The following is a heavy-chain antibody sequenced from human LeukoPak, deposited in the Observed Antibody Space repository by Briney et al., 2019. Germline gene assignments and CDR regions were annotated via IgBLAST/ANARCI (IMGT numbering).Heavy chain of an antibody. CDR2: TYQSGST. CDR1: GYPITTGRY. J-gene: IGHJ4*02. Sequence: SETLSLTRAVSGYPITTGRYWGWIRQPPGKGLEWIGSTYQSGSTYYNPSLKSRVTISVDKSKNQFSLNLRSVTAPNTAVYYCARSLSTAGIDYWGQGILVTVSS. D-gene: IGHD2-2*01. CDR3: ARSLSTAGIDY. V-gene: IGHV4-38-2*01.